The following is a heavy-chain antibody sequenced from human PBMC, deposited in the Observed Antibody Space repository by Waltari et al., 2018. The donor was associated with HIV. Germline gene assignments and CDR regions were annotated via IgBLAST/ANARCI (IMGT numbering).Heavy chain of an antibody. Sequence: ELQLVESGGGLVQPGESLSLSCAASGFSVSTKYMSWVRQAPGKGLEWVSLIYSGGSTFYAHSVNRRFTISRDNSKNTLYLQMDSLRVEDTAVYYCATTPDYDYGDFWGYWGQGTLVTVS. CDR3: ATTPDYDYGDFWGY. CDR1: GFSVSTKY. V-gene: IGHV3-66*01. D-gene: IGHD3-16*01. CDR2: IYSGGST. J-gene: IGHJ4*02.